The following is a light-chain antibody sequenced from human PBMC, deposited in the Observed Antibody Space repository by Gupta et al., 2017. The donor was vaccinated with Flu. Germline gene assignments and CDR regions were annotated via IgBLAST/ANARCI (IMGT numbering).Light chain of an antibody. Sequence: ETELTQSPATLSLSTGERATLSCRDSQSVSSYLAWYQQKPGQAPRLLIYDASNKATGIPARFSGSGSGTDFTLTSSSLEHEDFAVYYWHQRSTSITFGGGTKVEIK. V-gene: IGKV3-11*01. CDR3: HQRSTSIT. CDR1: QSVSSY. J-gene: IGKJ4*01. CDR2: DAS.